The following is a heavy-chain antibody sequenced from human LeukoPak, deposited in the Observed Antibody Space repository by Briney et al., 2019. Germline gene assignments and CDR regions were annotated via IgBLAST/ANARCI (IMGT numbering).Heavy chain of an antibody. J-gene: IGHJ4*02. V-gene: IGHV3-53*01. CDR3: VRDDDRPDKGLDY. D-gene: IGHD3-22*01. CDR1: AFTVSSNY. Sequence: GGSLRLSCTASAFTVSSNYMSWVRQAPGKGLEWVSVIYSGSSTCYADSVKGRFTISRDNSKNTLYLQMNSLRAEDTAVYYCVRDDDRPDKGLDYWGQGTLVTVSS. CDR2: IYSGSST.